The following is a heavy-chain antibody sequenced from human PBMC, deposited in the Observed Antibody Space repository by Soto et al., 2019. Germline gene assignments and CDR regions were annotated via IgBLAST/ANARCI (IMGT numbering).Heavy chain of an antibody. CDR2: IIGSGGST. V-gene: IGHV3-23*01. CDR1: GFTFSNFA. D-gene: IGHD6-19*01. CDR3: ARENQQWLVRGWFDP. Sequence: GGSMRLSCAASGFTFSNFAMNWVRQAPGKGLEWVSGIIGSGGSTYYADSVKGRFTISRDRSKTTLYLQMNSLRDEDTALYYCARENQQWLVRGWFDPWGQGTLVTVSS. J-gene: IGHJ5*02.